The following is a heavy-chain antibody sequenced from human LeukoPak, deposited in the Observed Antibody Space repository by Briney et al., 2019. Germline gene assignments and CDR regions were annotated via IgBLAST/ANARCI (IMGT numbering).Heavy chain of an antibody. J-gene: IGHJ4*02. V-gene: IGHV1-2*02. CDR3: ATSGGTSGPELDC. CDR2: INPKSGGT. Sequence: ASVKVSCKASGYTFTGYYMHWVRQAPGQGLEWMGWINPKSGGTNYAQKFQGRVPMTRDTSISTAYMELSRMTSDDTAVYYCATSGGTSGPELDCWGQGTLVTVSS. D-gene: IGHD3-3*01. CDR1: GYTFTGYY.